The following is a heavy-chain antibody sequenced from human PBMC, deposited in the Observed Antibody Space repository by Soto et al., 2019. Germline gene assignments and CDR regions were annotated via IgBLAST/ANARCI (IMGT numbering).Heavy chain of an antibody. Sequence: SETMYLTISVYVETFSGDYWSWIRKNPGKGLEWIGEINHSGSTNYNPSLKSRVTISVDTSKNQFSLKLSSVTAADTAVYYCATPLTISLASLDYYGLDGWGQGTTVTVS. J-gene: IGHJ6*02. D-gene: IGHD3-3*01. V-gene: IGHV4-34*08. CDR3: ATPLTISLASLDYYGLDG. CDR2: INHSGST. CDR1: VETFSGDY.